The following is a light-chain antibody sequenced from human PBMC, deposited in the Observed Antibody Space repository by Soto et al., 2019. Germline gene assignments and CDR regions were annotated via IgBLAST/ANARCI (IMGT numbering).Light chain of an antibody. Sequence: QSALTQPASVSGSPGQSITISCTGTSSDVGGYNYVSWYQQHPGKAPKLMIYDVSNRPSGVSNRFSGSKSGNTASLTISALQAEDEADYYCSSYTSSSTQVFGTGTKLTVL. CDR3: SSYTSSSTQV. CDR1: SSDVGGYNY. CDR2: DVS. V-gene: IGLV2-14*01. J-gene: IGLJ1*01.